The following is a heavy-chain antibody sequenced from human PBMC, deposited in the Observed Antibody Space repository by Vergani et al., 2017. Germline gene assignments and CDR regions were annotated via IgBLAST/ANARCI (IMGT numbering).Heavy chain of an antibody. D-gene: IGHD4-11*01. V-gene: IGHV3-30*18. Sequence: QVQLVESGGGVVQPGRSLRLSCAASGFTFSSYGMHWVRQAPGKGLEWVAVISYDGSNKYYADSVKGRFTISRDNSKNTLYLQMNSLRAEDTAVYYCAKDPSSPTVTSDYYYYYGMDAWGQGTTVTVSS. CDR1: GFTFSSYG. J-gene: IGHJ6*02. CDR2: ISYDGSNK. CDR3: AKDPSSPTVTSDYYYYYGMDA.